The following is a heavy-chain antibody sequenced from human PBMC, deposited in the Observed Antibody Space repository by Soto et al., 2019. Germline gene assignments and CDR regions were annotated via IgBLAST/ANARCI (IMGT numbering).Heavy chain of an antibody. CDR2: ISYDGSNK. V-gene: IGHV3-30*03. Sequence: HPGGSLRLSCAASGINFNDYWMSWVRQAPGKGLEWVAVISYDGSNKYYADSVKGRFTISRDNSKNTLFVQMNSLRGDDTAVYYCARERLVPTIRFEFDPRGQGTLVTVSS. D-gene: IGHD5-12*01. CDR3: ARERLVPTIRFEFDP. CDR1: GINFNDYW. J-gene: IGHJ5*02.